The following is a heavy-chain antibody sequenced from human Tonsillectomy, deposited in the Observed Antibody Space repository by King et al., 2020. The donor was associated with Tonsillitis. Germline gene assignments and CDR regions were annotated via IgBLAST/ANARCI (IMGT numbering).Heavy chain of an antibody. J-gene: IGHJ5*02. Sequence: QLVQSGAELKKPGASVKVSCKASGYTFSNYDINWVRQATGQGLEWMGWMNPKSGETEYAQKFEGRLTLTRNTSISTAYMELSSLKFEDTAVYYCARKEVRFLEWLTEDDPEWWFHPWGQGTLVTVSA. D-gene: IGHD3-3*01. CDR1: GYTFSNYD. CDR2: MNPKSGET. CDR3: ARKEVRFLEWLTEDDPEWWFHP. V-gene: IGHV1-8*01.